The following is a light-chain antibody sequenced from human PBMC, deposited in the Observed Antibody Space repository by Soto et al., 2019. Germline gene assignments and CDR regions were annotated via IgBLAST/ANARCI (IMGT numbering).Light chain of an antibody. Sequence: EVVLTQSPGTLSLSPGERATLSCRASQAVSSILLAWYKQKPGQAPRLLIYGASRRATCIRDRFSGSGSGTEFTLTVSRMEPEEFAVYYCQQHVTSPILGGGTKVEIK. V-gene: IGKV3-20*01. J-gene: IGKJ4*01. CDR1: QAVSSIL. CDR3: QQHVTSPI. CDR2: GAS.